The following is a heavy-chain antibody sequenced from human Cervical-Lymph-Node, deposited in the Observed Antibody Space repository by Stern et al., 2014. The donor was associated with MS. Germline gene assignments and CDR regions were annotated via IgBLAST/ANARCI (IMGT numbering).Heavy chain of an antibody. CDR2: INPNSGGT. CDR1: GYTFTDYY. J-gene: IGHJ5*02. V-gene: IGHV1-2*02. CDR3: ARDGDNWFGP. Sequence: VQLVASGAEVKKPGASVKVSCKASGYTFTDYYMHWVRHAPGQGLEWMGLINPNSGGTNYAQKFQGRVTMTRDTSISTAYMELSRLRSDDTAVFYCARDGDNWFGPWGQGTLVTVSS.